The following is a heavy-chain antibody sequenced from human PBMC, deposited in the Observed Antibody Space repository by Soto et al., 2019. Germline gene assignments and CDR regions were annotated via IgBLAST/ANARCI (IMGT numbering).Heavy chain of an antibody. Sequence: QLQLQESGPGLVKPSETLSLTCTVSGGSISSSSYYWGWIRQPPGKGLEWIGSIYYSGSTYYNPSRKSRVTISVDTSKIQFSLKLSSVTAADTAVYYCARGASSIAARGAFDIWGQGTMVTVSS. J-gene: IGHJ3*02. CDR2: IYYSGST. CDR3: ARGASSIAARGAFDI. D-gene: IGHD6-6*01. CDR1: GGSISSSSYY. V-gene: IGHV4-39*01.